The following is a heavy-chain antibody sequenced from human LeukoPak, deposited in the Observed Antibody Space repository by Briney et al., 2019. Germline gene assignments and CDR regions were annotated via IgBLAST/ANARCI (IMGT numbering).Heavy chain of an antibody. CDR1: GGSISSYY. Sequence: SETLSLTCTVSGGSISSYYWSWIRQPAGKGLESIGHISTSGSTNYNPSLKSRVTMSVDTSKNQFSLKLSSVTAADTAVYYCAREDSSWYGFDYWGQGTLVTVSS. V-gene: IGHV4-4*07. CDR3: AREDSSWYGFDY. J-gene: IGHJ4*02. CDR2: ISTSGST. D-gene: IGHD6-13*01.